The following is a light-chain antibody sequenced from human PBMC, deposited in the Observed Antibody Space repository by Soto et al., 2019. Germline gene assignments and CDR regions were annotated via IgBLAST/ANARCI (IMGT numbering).Light chain of an antibody. V-gene: IGKV1-5*01. Sequence: DIQMTQSPSTLSASVGDRVTITCRDSQSISSWLAWYQQKPGKAPKLLIYDASSLESGVPSRFSGSGSGTECTLTISSLQPDDFATYYCQQYNSYSPWTFGQGTKVEIK. CDR2: DAS. J-gene: IGKJ1*01. CDR3: QQYNSYSPWT. CDR1: QSISSW.